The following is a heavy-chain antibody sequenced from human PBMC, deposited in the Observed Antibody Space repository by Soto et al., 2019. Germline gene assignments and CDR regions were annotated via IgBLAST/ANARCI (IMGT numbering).Heavy chain of an antibody. V-gene: IGHV3-30*18. CDR1: GFTFSSYG. CDR2: ISYDGSNK. Sequence: QVQLVESGGGVVQPGRSLRLSCAASGFTFSSYGMHWVRQAPGKGLEWVAVISYDGSNKYYADSVKGRFTISRDNSKNTLYLQMNSLRAEDTAVYYCAKDAFAPAPLRGVVSYYYYYMDVWGKGTTVTVSS. J-gene: IGHJ6*03. D-gene: IGHD3-3*01. CDR3: AKDAFAPAPLRGVVSYYYYYMDV.